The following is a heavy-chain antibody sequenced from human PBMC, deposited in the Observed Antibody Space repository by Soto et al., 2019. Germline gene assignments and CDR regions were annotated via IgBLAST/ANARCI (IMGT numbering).Heavy chain of an antibody. V-gene: IGHV4-4*07. CDR3: ARVRISARTGAYGMDV. CDR1: GGSISSYY. CDR2: IYTSGST. D-gene: IGHD6-6*01. Sequence: SETLSLTCTVSGGSISSYYWSWIRQPAGKGLEWIGRIYTSGSTNYNPSLKSRVTMSVDTSKNQFSLKLSSVTAADTAVYYCARVRISARTGAYGMDVWGQGTTVTVSS. J-gene: IGHJ6*02.